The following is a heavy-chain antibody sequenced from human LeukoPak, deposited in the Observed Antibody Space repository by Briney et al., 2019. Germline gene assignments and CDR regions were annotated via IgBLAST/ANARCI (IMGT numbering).Heavy chain of an antibody. CDR3: AREDTGVAFDI. D-gene: IGHD2-8*01. CDR1: RFTFSSYE. CDR2: ISGSGIK. V-gene: IGHV3-48*03. J-gene: IGHJ3*02. Sequence: GGSLRLSCAASRFTFSSYEMNWVRQAPGKGLEWVSYISGSGIKHYADSVKGRFTISRDNAKVSLYLQMSSLRVEDTAVYYCAREDTGVAFDIWGQGTTVTV.